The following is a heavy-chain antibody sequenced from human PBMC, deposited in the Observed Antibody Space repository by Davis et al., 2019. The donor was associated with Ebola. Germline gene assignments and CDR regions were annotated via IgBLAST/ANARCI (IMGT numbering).Heavy chain of an antibody. J-gene: IGHJ4*01. D-gene: IGHD1-26*01. CDR2: IWSDGSDK. Sequence: GESLKISCAASGFTFSNYVMSWVRQAPGKGLEWVAVIWSDGSDKYYADSVKGRFTISRDNSRNTLCLQMNSLRAEDTALYYCARRSSGTYGFDYWGHGTLVTVSS. V-gene: IGHV3-33*08. CDR3: ARRSSGTYGFDY. CDR1: GFTFSNYV.